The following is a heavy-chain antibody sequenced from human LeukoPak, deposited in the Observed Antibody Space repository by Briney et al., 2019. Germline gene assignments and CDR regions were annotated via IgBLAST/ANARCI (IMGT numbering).Heavy chain of an antibody. CDR2: ISYDGSNK. CDR1: GFTFSSYA. J-gene: IGHJ4*02. V-gene: IGHV3-30*04. Sequence: GRSLRLPCAASGFTFSSYAMHWVRQAPGKGLEWVAVISYDGSNKYYADSVKGRFTISRDNSKNTLYLQMNSLRAEDTAVYYCARAGRGVTLYTDYWGQGTLVTVSS. D-gene: IGHD3-10*01. CDR3: ARAGRGVTLYTDY.